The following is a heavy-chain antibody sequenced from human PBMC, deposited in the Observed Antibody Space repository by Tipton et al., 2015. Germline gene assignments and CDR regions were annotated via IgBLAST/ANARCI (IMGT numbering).Heavy chain of an antibody. CDR3: AKDSRGWYCRGPSCVSFFES. CDR2: IRFDGSDK. J-gene: IGHJ4*02. V-gene: IGHV3-30*02. Sequence: GSLRLSCTASGLPFSTSGMHWVRQSPGQGLEWVAFIRFDGSDKYYRDSVKGRFTISRDNSKNTLYLQMNSLRTEDTSVYYCAKDSRGWYCRGPSCVSFFESWGRGSLVTVSS. D-gene: IGHD2-15*01. CDR1: GLPFSTSG.